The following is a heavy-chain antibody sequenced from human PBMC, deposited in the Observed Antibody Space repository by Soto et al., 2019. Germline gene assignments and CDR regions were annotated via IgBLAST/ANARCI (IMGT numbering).Heavy chain of an antibody. CDR3: ARDRELGPFDY. J-gene: IGHJ4*02. Sequence: PSETLSLTCSVSGDSISRIDYYWTWIRQHPEKGLEWIGNIYFRGNTYYNPSLKSRVTISVDTSKNQFSLKLSSVTAADTAVYYCARDRELGPFDYWGQGTLVTVSS. V-gene: IGHV4-30-4*08. D-gene: IGHD3-3*02. CDR1: GDSISRIDYY. CDR2: IYFRGNT.